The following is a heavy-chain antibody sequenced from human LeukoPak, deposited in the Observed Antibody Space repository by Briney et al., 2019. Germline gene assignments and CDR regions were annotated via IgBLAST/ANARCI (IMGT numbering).Heavy chain of an antibody. CDR3: ARDKRYYYDSDNAFDI. CDR1: GGTFSSYA. Sequence: SVTVSCKASGGTFSSYAISWVRQAPGQGLEWMGRIIPILGIANYAQKFQGRVTITADKSTSTAYMELSSLRSEDTAVYYCARDKRYYYDSDNAFDIWGQGTMVTVSS. D-gene: IGHD3-22*01. V-gene: IGHV1-69*04. J-gene: IGHJ3*02. CDR2: IIPILGIA.